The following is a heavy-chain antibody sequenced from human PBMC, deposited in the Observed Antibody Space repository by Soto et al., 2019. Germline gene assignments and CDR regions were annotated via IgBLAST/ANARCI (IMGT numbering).Heavy chain of an antibody. V-gene: IGHV3-48*02. J-gene: IGHJ6*02. D-gene: IGHD3-9*01. CDR3: VRDKYYDIVTGYRHSRMDV. CDR2: ITSGSSTI. CDR1: GFSFSSYS. Sequence: PGGSLRLSCAASGFSFSSYSMNWVRQAPGKGLEWVSYITSGSSTIYYADSVKGRFTISRDNAENSLYLQMNSLRDEDTAVYYCVRDKYYDIVTGYRHSRMDVWGQGTTVPVYS.